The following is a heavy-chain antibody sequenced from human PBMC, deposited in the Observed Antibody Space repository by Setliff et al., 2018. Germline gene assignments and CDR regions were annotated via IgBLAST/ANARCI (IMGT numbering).Heavy chain of an antibody. V-gene: IGHV3-74*01. Sequence: PGGSLRLSWAASGFTLSSYWMHWVSQAPGKGLGWVSRINSDGSSTSYADSVKGRFTITRDNAKNTLYLQMNSLRAENTAVYYCARGPWKHSAYYYYYYMDVWGKGTTVTVSS. CDR3: ARGPWKHSAYYYYYYMDV. J-gene: IGHJ6*03. CDR1: GFTLSSYW. D-gene: IGHD1-1*01. CDR2: INSDGSST.